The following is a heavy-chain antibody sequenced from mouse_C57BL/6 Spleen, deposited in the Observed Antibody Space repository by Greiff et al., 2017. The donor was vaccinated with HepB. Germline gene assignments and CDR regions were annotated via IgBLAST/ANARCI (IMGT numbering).Heavy chain of an antibody. D-gene: IGHD1-1*01. Sequence: QVQLQQPGTELVKPGASVKLSCKASGYTFTSYWMHWVKQRPGQGLEWIGNINPSNGGTNYNEKFKSKATLTVDKSSSTAYMQLSSLTSEDSAVYYCARGQIITTVVATDFDYWGQGTTLTVSS. CDR2: INPSNGGT. CDR3: ARGQIITTVVATDFDY. J-gene: IGHJ2*01. CDR1: GYTFTSYW. V-gene: IGHV1-53*01.